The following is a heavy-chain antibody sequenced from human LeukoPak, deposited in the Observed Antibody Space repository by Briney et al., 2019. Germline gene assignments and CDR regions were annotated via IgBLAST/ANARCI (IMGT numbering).Heavy chain of an antibody. CDR2: ISVYNGDT. J-gene: IGHJ4*02. Sequence: ASVKVSCKASGYTFTSYGITWVRQAPGQGLEWMGWISVYNGDTNYGQKVQGRATLTTETSTSTAYMELRSLRSDDTAVYYCASNTGSDSSGYAYWGQGTRVTVSS. D-gene: IGHD3-22*01. V-gene: IGHV1-18*01. CDR3: ASNTGSDSSGYAY. CDR1: GYTFTSYG.